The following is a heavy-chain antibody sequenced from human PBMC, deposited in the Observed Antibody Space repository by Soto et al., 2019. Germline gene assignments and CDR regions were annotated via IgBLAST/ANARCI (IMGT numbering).Heavy chain of an antibody. Sequence: QLVQSGAEVKKPGASVRVSCKASGYTFTNHDINWVRQATGQGPEWIGWMHANSDNTGYAQRFQGRVTMHRNASITTAYLELRALTSEDTAVYYCARLAQCYTGVCYIGDWYFDLWGRGTLVTVSS. V-gene: IGHV1-8*01. J-gene: IGHJ2*01. CDR2: MHANSDNT. D-gene: IGHD2-8*01. CDR3: ARLAQCYTGVCYIGDWYFDL. CDR1: GYTFTNHD.